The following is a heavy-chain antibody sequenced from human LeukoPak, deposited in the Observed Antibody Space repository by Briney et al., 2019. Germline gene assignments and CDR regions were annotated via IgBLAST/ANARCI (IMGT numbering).Heavy chain of an antibody. CDR2: IKQDGSEK. CDR3: AREIGGASAY. Sequence: DPGGSLRLSCAASGFTFRNFWMTWVRQAPGKGLEWVANIKQDGSEKYYLDSVKGRFTISRDNAKNSLYLQMNSLRAEDTAVYYCAREIGGASAYWGQGTLVTVSS. V-gene: IGHV3-7*01. D-gene: IGHD3-16*01. J-gene: IGHJ4*02. CDR1: GFTFRNFW.